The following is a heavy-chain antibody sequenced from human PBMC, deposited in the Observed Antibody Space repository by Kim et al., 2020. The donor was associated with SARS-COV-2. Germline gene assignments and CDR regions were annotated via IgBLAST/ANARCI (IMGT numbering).Heavy chain of an antibody. D-gene: IGHD5-12*01. V-gene: IGHV1-2*02. J-gene: IGHJ5*02. Sequence: ASVKVSCKTSGYTFTNYFLHWVRQAPGQGLQWMAWIDPNSGDTNFAQNFQGRITMTRDTSISTVYMELSSLISDDTAIYYCAKDLGGGSEPIVAPGSWGQGTLVTVSS. CDR3: AKDLGGGSEPIVAPGS. CDR1: GYTFTNYF. CDR2: IDPNSGDT.